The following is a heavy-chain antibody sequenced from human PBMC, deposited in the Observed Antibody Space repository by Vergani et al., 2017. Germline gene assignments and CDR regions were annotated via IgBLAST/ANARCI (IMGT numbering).Heavy chain of an antibody. J-gene: IGHJ6*02. CDR3: ARDNAFWSASQDYYYGMDV. CDR2: ISSSSSYT. D-gene: IGHD3-3*01. Sequence: QLQLQESGPGLVKPSETLSLTCTVSGGSISSSSYYWGWIRQPPGKGLEWVSYISSSSSYTNYADSVKGRFTISRDNSKNTLYLQMNSLRAEDTAVYYCARDNAFWSASQDYYYGMDVWGQGTTVTVSS. V-gene: IGHV3-11*06. CDR1: GGSISSSS.